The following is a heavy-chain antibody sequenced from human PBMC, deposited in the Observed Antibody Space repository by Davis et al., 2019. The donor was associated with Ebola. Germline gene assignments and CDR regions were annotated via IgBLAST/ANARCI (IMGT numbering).Heavy chain of an antibody. Sequence: GESLKISCAASGFTFSSYAMSWVRQAPGKGLEWVSAISGSGGSTYYADSVKGRFTISRDNSKNTLYLQMNSLRAEDTAVYYCAKATVTGYYFDYWGQGTLVTVSS. D-gene: IGHD4-17*01. CDR3: AKATVTGYYFDY. V-gene: IGHV3-23*01. CDR2: ISGSGGST. CDR1: GFTFSSYA. J-gene: IGHJ4*02.